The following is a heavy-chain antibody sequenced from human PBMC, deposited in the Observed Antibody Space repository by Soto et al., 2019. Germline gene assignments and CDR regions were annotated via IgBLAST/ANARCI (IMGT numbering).Heavy chain of an antibody. D-gene: IGHD1-26*01. Sequence: QLQLVQSGAEVKKTGASVKVSCKASGYTFTGYYMYWVRQAPGQGLEWMGWINPKSGGTNYAQKFQDRVTLTRDTSIGTAYMELSRLRSDDTAVYYCARVWVGASADGSDVWGQGTTVTVSS. J-gene: IGHJ6*02. CDR2: INPKSGGT. CDR3: ARVWVGASADGSDV. V-gene: IGHV1-2*02. CDR1: GYTFTGYY.